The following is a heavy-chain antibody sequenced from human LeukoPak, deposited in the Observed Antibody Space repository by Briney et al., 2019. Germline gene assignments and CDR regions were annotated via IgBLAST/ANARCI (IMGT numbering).Heavy chain of an antibody. CDR3: ARDSPNAKWLRPSDY. CDR2: IKQDGSEK. J-gene: IGHJ4*02. D-gene: IGHD5-12*01. Sequence: PGGSLRLSCAASGFTFSSYWMSWVRQAPGKGLEWVANIKQDGSEKYYVDSVKGRFTISRDNAKNSLYLQMNSLRAEDTAVYYCARDSPNAKWLRPSDYWGQGTLVTVSS. CDR1: GFTFSSYW. V-gene: IGHV3-7*01.